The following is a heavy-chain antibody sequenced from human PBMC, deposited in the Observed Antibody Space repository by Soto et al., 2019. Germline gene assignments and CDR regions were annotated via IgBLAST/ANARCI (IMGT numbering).Heavy chain of an antibody. CDR1: GGTFSSYA. CDR2: IIPIFGTA. V-gene: IGHV1-69*12. CDR3: GRIGNAGNDY. J-gene: IGHJ4*02. Sequence: QVQLVQSGAEVKKPGSSVKVSCKASGGTFSSYAISWVRQAPGQGLEWMGGIIPIFGTANYAQKFQGRVTSTADECTSTAYMELSSMMSEDTAVYYCGRIGNAGNDYWGQGALVTVSS. D-gene: IGHD1-1*01.